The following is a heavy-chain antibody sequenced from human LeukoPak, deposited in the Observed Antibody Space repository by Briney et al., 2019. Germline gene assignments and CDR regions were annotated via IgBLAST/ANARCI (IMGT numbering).Heavy chain of an antibody. D-gene: IGHD1-26*01. CDR1: GYSFTNYW. CDR3: ARHSLSPPWDYCYYMDV. Sequence: GESLKISCKASGYSFTNYWIGWVRQMPGKGLEWMGIIYPSDSDTRYSPSFQGQVTISADKSISTAYLQWSSLKASDTAMYYCARHSLSPPWDYCYYMDVWGKGTTVTVSS. CDR2: IYPSDSDT. V-gene: IGHV5-51*01. J-gene: IGHJ6*03.